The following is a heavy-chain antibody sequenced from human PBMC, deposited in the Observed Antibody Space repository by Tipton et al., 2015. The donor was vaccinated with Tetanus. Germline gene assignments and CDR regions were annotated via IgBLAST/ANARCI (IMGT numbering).Heavy chain of an antibody. J-gene: IGHJ4*02. Sequence: SLRLSYAASGFIFSSYGIHWVRQAPGKGLEWAAVSWYDGTDKYYADSVKGRFTISRDNSKNTLYLQMNSLRAEDTAVYYCAREADCSGGSCFSGDFDNWGQGTQVTVSS. CDR2: SWYDGTDK. CDR3: AREADCSGGSCFSGDFDN. D-gene: IGHD2-15*01. V-gene: IGHV3-33*01. CDR1: GFIFSSYG.